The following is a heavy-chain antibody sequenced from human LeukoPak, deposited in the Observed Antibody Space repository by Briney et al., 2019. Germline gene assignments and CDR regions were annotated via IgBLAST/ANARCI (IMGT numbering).Heavy chain of an antibody. V-gene: IGHV4-39*02. D-gene: IGHD3-9*01. CDR3: ARLRKGRYFDSFFEN. CDR2: VYYSGRA. J-gene: IGHJ4*02. CDR1: GVSVSTINSY. Sequence: WETLSLTCTVCGVSVSTINSYWRWIRQPPGKGLEWFGNVYYSGRANYRPSLRMRVTISGDTSKNRFSLKMTSVTAADTAVYFCARLRKGRYFDSFFENSGQGTPGTVSS.